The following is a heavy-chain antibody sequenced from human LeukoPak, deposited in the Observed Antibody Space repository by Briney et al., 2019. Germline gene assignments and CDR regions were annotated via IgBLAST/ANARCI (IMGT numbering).Heavy chain of an antibody. Sequence: GGSLRLSCVVSGFTFSESWMSWVRQAPGKGLEWVSVLHTGGRTFYADSVMGRFTISTDNSKNTLFLQMNSLRAEDTAVYYCARDPSGNLYFDYWGQGALVTVSS. D-gene: IGHD6-19*01. J-gene: IGHJ4*02. V-gene: IGHV3-53*01. CDR2: LHTGGRT. CDR3: ARDPSGNLYFDY. CDR1: GFTFSESW.